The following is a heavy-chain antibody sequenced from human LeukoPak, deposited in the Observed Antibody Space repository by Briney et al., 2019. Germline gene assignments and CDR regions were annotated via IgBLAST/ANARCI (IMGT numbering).Heavy chain of an antibody. V-gene: IGHV4-39*07. CDR3: ARDRDSGYYSQAYY. CDR2: IAYSGNT. CDR1: GGSISTSIYY. D-gene: IGHD3-22*01. Sequence: SETLSLTCTVSGGSISTSIYYWGWIRQPPGKGLEWIGSIAYSGNTYYNPSLKSRVTISMNTSKNQFSLNLTSVTAADTAVYFCARDRDSGYYSQAYYWGQGTLVTVSS. J-gene: IGHJ4*02.